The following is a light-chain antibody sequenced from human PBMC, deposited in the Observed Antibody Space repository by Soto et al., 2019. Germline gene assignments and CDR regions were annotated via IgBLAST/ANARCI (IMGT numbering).Light chain of an antibody. J-gene: IGLJ1*01. CDR1: SSDVGGYNY. CDR3: SSYTSSSTSCV. CDR2: EVS. V-gene: IGLV2-14*01. Sequence: QSALTQPASVSGSPGQSITISCTGTSSDVGGYNYVSWYQQHPGKAPKLMIYEVSNRPSGVSNRFSGSKSGNTASLTISGRQAEDEADYYCSSYTSSSTSCVFGTGTQLTVL.